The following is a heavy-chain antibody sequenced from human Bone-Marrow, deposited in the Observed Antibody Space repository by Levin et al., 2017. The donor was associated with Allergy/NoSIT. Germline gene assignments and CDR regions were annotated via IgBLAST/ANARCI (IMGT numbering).Heavy chain of an antibody. J-gene: IGHJ6*04. CDR1: GFSFTSYW. CDR2: IYPGDSDT. CDR3: ARHGGWKGTIAYGMDV. D-gene: IGHD3-3*01. V-gene: IGHV5-51*01. Sequence: GESLKISCKGSGFSFTSYWIGWVRQVPGKGLEWMGIIYPGDSDTIYSPSFQGPVTISPDNSISTAYLQLNRLKDSDSAMYYCARHGGWKGTIAYGMDVWGKGTTVTVSS.